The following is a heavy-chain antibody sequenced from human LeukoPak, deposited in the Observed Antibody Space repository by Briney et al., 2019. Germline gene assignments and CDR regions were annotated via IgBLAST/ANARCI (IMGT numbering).Heavy chain of an antibody. CDR1: GYTFTSYD. Sequence: ASVKVSCKASGYTFTSYDINWVRQATGQGLEWMGWMNPKRGHTGYAQKFQGRVTITRNTSISTAYMELSSLRSEYTAVYYCARGHYSSNHAFDIWGQGTMVTVSS. D-gene: IGHD6-19*01. V-gene: IGHV1-8*03. J-gene: IGHJ3*02. CDR2: MNPKRGHT. CDR3: ARGHYSSNHAFDI.